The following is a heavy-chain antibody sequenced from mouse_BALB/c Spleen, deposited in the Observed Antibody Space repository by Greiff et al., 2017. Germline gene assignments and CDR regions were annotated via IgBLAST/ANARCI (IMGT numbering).Heavy chain of an antibody. CDR3: ARWDYGFAY. V-gene: IGHV1-54*01. J-gene: IGHJ3*01. CDR1: GYAFTNYL. CDR2: INPGSGGT. Sequence: VQVVESGAELVRPGTSVKVSCKASGYAFTNYLIEWVKQRPGQGLEWIGVINPGSGGTNYNEKFKGKATLTADKSSSTAYMQLSSLTSDDSAVYFCARWDYGFAYWGQGTLVTVSA. D-gene: IGHD1-1*02.